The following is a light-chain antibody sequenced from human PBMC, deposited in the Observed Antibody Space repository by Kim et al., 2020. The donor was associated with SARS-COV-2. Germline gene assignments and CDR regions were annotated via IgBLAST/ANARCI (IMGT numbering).Light chain of an antibody. CDR1: SLRNYY. Sequence: SSELTQDPAVSVALGQTVRITCQGDSLRNYYASWYQQKPGQAPVVVIYGKSNRLSGIPDRFSGSTSGNTASLTITGAQAEDEAVYYCNSRDSSTNHLVFG. CDR3: NSRDSSTNHLV. J-gene: IGLJ2*01. CDR2: GKS. V-gene: IGLV3-19*01.